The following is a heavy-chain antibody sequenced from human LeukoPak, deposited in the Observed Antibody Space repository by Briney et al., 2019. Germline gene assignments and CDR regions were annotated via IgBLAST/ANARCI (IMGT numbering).Heavy chain of an antibody. CDR2: IYSGGST. CDR1: GFTVSSNY. CDR3: ARDRRETMITFGGVMTAGWFDP. Sequence: GGSLRLSCVASGFTVSSNYMSWVRQAPGKGLGWVSVIYSGGSTYYADSVKGRFTISRDNSKNTLYLQMNSLRAENTAVYYCARDRRETMITFGGVMTAGWFDPWGQGTLVTVSS. V-gene: IGHV3-53*01. D-gene: IGHD3-16*01. J-gene: IGHJ5*02.